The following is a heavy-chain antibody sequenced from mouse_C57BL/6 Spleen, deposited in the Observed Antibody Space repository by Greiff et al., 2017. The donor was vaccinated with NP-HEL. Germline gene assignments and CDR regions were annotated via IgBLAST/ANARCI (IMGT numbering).Heavy chain of an antibody. D-gene: IGHD3-2*02. Sequence: VQLQQSGPELVKPGASVKISCKASGYSFTGYYMNWVKQSPEKSLEWIGEINPSTGGTTYNQKFKAKATLTVDKSSSTAYMQLKSLTSEDSAVYYCARRTGDSSGFGFAYWGQGTLVTVSA. CDR3: ARRTGDSSGFGFAY. CDR2: INPSTGGT. J-gene: IGHJ3*01. V-gene: IGHV1-42*01. CDR1: GYSFTGYY.